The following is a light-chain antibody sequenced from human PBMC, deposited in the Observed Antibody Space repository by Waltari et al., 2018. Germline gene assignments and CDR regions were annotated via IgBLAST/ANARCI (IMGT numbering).Light chain of an antibody. J-gene: IGKJ5*01. CDR1: QSVLHTSNNKNY. CDR2: WAS. CDR3: QQYYSSPIT. Sequence: DIVMTQSPDSLAVSLGERATINCKSSQSVLHTSNNKNYLAWYQQKPGQPPKLLIYWASTRESGGPDRFSGSGSGTDFTLTISSLQAEDVAVYYCQQYYSSPITFGQGTRLEIK. V-gene: IGKV4-1*01.